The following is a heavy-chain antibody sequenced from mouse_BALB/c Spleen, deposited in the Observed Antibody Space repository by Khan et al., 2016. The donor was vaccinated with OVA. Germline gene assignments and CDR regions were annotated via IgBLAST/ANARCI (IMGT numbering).Heavy chain of an antibody. Sequence: QVQLKESGAELAKPGASVKMSCKASGYTFINYWILWVKQRPGQGLEWIGYINPSTGYTEYNQNFKDKAPLTADKSSSTAYMQLSSLTSEDSAVDYCARRGLRWDFDYWGQGTTRTVSS. CDR2: INPSTGYT. D-gene: IGHD1-1*01. CDR3: ARRGLRWDFDY. J-gene: IGHJ2*01. CDR1: GYTFINYW. V-gene: IGHV1-7*01.